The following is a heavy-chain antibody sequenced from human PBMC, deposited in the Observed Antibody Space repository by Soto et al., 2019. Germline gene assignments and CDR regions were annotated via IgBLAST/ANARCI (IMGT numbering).Heavy chain of an antibody. Sequence: PSETLSLTCAVFGGSFSGYYWSWIRQPPGKGLEWIGEINHRGSTNYNPSLKSRVTMSVDTSKNQFSLKLTSMTAADTAVYYCATTDWNHNVFDPWGQGTLVTVPS. CDR2: INHRGST. V-gene: IGHV4-34*01. CDR1: GGSFSGYY. D-gene: IGHD1-1*01. J-gene: IGHJ5*02. CDR3: ATTDWNHNVFDP.